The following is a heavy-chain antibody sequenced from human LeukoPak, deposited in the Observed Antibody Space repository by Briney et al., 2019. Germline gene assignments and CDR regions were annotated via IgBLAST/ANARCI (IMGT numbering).Heavy chain of an antibody. V-gene: IGHV1-24*01. CDR1: GYTFTGYY. Sequence: ASVKVSCKASGYTFTGYYMHWVRQAPGKGLEWMGGFEPEDGETIYAQKFQGRVTMTEDTSTDTAYMELSSLRSEDTAVYYCATDRVVSEWSQYDYWGQGTLVTVSS. CDR2: FEPEDGET. J-gene: IGHJ4*02. D-gene: IGHD3-3*01. CDR3: ATDRVVSEWSQYDY.